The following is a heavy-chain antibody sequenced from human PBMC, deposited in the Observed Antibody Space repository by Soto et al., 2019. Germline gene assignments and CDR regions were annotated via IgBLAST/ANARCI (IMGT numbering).Heavy chain of an antibody. Sequence: GGTLRLSCAASGFTFSDYYMSWIRQAPGKGLEWVSYISSSSSYTNYADSVKGRFTISRDNAKNSLYLQMNSLRAEDTAVYYCAREGSNYYDSSGYSYWGQGTLVTVS. J-gene: IGHJ4*02. CDR2: ISSSSSYT. CDR3: AREGSNYYDSSGYSY. CDR1: GFTFSDYY. D-gene: IGHD3-22*01. V-gene: IGHV3-11*06.